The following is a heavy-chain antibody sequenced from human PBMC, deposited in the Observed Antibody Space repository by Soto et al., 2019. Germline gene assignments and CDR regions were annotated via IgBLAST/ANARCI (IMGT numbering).Heavy chain of an antibody. CDR1: GFTFNIYA. J-gene: IGHJ4*02. Sequence: EVQVLESGGGLVQPGGSLRLSCAASGFTFNIYAMSWVRQVPGKGLEWVSTISNSGSTHSADSVQGRFTISRDNSKNTVYLQMNSLRAEDTAVYYCAKLLGISGWSFDYWGQGTLVTVSS. CDR3: AKLLGISGWSFDY. D-gene: IGHD3-22*01. V-gene: IGHV3-23*01. CDR2: ISNSGST.